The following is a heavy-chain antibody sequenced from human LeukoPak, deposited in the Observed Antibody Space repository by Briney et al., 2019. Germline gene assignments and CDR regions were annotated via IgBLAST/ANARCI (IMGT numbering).Heavy chain of an antibody. CDR3: ARDGFSRISVFGVVSDAFDI. D-gene: IGHD3-3*01. V-gene: IGHV3-7*01. Sequence: QAGGSLRLSCAASGFTFNNYWMAWVRQAPGKGLEWVANIKQDGSEKYYVDSVKGRFTISRDNAKNSLYLQMNSLRAEDTAVFYCARDGFSRISVFGVVSDAFDIWGQGTSVTVSS. J-gene: IGHJ3*02. CDR2: IKQDGSEK. CDR1: GFTFNNYW.